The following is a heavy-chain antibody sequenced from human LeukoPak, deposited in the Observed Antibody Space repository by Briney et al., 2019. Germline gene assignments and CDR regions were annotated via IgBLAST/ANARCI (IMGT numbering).Heavy chain of an antibody. CDR1: GFMFSKYW. V-gene: IGHV3-7*01. D-gene: IGHD3-22*01. CDR2: IRGDGRAK. CDR3: SRDANYYDSSRHYFDAFDI. Sequence: GESLRLSCEASGFMFSKYWMTWVRQAPGKGLEWVANIRGDGRAKYLLDSVKGRFSISRDNAKHSLSLEMNNLRAEDTAVYYCSRDANYYDSSRHYFDAFDIWGRGTMVTVSS. J-gene: IGHJ3*02.